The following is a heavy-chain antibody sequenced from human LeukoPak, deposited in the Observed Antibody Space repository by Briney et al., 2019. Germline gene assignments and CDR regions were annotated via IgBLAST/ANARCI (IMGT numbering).Heavy chain of an antibody. CDR3: ARDSGTYCSSTSCYGGYDY. J-gene: IGHJ4*02. D-gene: IGHD2-2*01. CDR2: ISAYNGDT. CDR1: GYTFTSYG. Sequence: GASVKVSCKASGYTFTSYGITWVRQAPGQGLEWMVWISAYNGDTNYAQKLQGRVTMTTDTSTSTAYMELRSLRSDDTAVYYCARDSGTYCSSTSCYGGYDYWGQGTLVTVSS. V-gene: IGHV1-18*01.